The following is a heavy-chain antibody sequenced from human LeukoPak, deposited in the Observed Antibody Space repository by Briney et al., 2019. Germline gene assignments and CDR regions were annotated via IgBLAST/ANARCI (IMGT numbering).Heavy chain of an antibody. V-gene: IGHV4-59*01. CDR1: GGSISSYY. D-gene: IGHD3-10*01. J-gene: IGHJ4*02. CDR2: IYYSGST. CDR3: AGMARKGSWSYTLDY. Sequence: SETLSLTCTVSGGSISSYYWSWIRQPPGKGLEWIGYIYYSGSTNYNPSLKSRVTISVDTSKNQFSLKLSSVTAADTAVYYCAGMARKGSWSYTLDYWGQGTLVTVSS.